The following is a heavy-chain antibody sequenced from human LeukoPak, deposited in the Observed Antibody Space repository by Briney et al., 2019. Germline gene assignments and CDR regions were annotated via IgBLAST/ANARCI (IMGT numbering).Heavy chain of an antibody. CDR1: GYTFTGCY. CDR2: INPNSGGT. J-gene: IGHJ4*02. V-gene: IGHV1-2*02. CDR3: VRDDVSH. Sequence: ASVKVSCKTSGYTFTGCYIHWVRQAPGQGLEWMGWINPNSGGTNYAQNFQGRVTMTRDTSISTAYMELSRLRSDDTAVYYCVRDDVSHWGQGTLVTVSS.